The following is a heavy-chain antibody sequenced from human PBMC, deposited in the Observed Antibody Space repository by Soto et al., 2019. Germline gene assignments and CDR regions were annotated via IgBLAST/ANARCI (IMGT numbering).Heavy chain of an antibody. D-gene: IGHD2-15*01. J-gene: IGHJ3*02. V-gene: IGHV3-33*01. CDR1: GLPFSTYA. CDR2: IWYDGSNK. CDR3: ARDLSPYCTGGSCYGAFHI. Sequence: GGSLRLSCAASGLPFSTYAFSNYAMHWVRQAPGKGLDWVAVIWYDGSNKYYADSVKGRFTVSRDNSKNTLYLQMNSLRAEDTAVYYCARDLSPYCTGGSCYGAFHIWGHGTMVTVSS.